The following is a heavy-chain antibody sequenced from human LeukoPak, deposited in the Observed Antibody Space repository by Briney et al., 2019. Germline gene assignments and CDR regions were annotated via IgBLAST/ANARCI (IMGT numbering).Heavy chain of an antibody. CDR2: INPNSAGT. V-gene: IGHV1-2*02. CDR3: SRALLSMYYYMDV. J-gene: IGHJ6*03. Sequence: GASVKVSCKASGYTFTGYYMHWVRQAPGQGLEWMGWINPNSAGTNYAQKVQGRVTMTRDTSISTAYMELSRLRYDDTAVYYCSRALLSMYYYMDVWGKGTTVTVSS. CDR1: GYTFTGYY. D-gene: IGHD2-8*01.